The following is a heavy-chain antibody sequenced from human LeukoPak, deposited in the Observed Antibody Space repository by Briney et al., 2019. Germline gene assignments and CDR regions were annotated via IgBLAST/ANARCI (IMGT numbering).Heavy chain of an antibody. CDR1: GGSFSGYY. CDR3: ARGLGYSYAYYYAMDV. CDR2: INHSGST. V-gene: IGHV4-34*01. J-gene: IGHJ6*02. D-gene: IGHD5-18*01. Sequence: PSETLSLTCAVYGGSFSGYYWSWIRQPPVKGLEWIGEINHSGSTNYNPSLKSRVTISVDTSKNQFSLKLSSVTAADTAVYYCARGLGYSYAYYYAMDVWGQGTTVTVSS.